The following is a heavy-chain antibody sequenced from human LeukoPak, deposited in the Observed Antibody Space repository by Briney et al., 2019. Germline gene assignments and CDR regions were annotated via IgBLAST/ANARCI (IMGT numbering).Heavy chain of an antibody. J-gene: IGHJ3*02. CDR1: GFTFSPYT. D-gene: IGHD2/OR15-2a*01. Sequence: GGSLRLSCAAYGFTFSPYTMNWVRQAPGKGLEWVSSITSSSSYIYYADSVKGRFTISRDYAKNSLYLQMNSLRAEDTAVYYCARDLYGGGAFDIWGQGKMVTVSS. CDR3: ARDLYGGGAFDI. V-gene: IGHV3-21*01. CDR2: ITSSSSYI.